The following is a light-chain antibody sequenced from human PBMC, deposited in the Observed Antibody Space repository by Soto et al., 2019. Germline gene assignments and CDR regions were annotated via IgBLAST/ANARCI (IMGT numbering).Light chain of an antibody. CDR3: QQRSNWPIN. CDR1: QSVSSSY. Sequence: EIVLTQSPGTLSLSPGERATLSCRASQSVSSSYLAWYQQKPGQAPRLLIYATSNRATGIPARFSGSGSGTDFTLTISSLEPEDFAVYYCQQRSNWPINFGQGTKVDIK. CDR2: ATS. V-gene: IGKV3D-20*02. J-gene: IGKJ1*01.